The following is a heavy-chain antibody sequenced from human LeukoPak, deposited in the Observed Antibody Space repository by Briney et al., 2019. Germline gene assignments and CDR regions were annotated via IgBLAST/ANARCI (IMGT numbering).Heavy chain of an antibody. J-gene: IGHJ4*02. CDR3: ARGLHSGSL. CDR2: IVPILSTT. Sequence: SVKVSCKASGGSFSNYAISWVRQAPGQGLKWMGGIVPILSTTNYARKFQGRVTMTADESTSTAYMELSSLRSEDTAMYYCARGLHSGSLWGQGTLVTVSS. D-gene: IGHD1-26*01. V-gene: IGHV1-69*13. CDR1: GGSFSNYA.